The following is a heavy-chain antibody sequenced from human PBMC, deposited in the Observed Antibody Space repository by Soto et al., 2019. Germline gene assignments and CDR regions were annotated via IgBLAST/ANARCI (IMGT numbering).Heavy chain of an antibody. J-gene: IGHJ5*02. CDR2: INHNTNT. V-gene: IGHV4-34*01. D-gene: IGHD2-15*01. CDR3: ARGVRLFHGSFDP. CDR1: GGSFSDTY. Sequence: QVHLQQWGAGLLKPSETLSLTCAVYGGSFSDTYWNWFRQPPGQGLEWIGEINHNTNTIYNPSLTSRVTISVDTSQNHFSLKLTPVTAADTAVYYCARGVRLFHGSFDPWGQGTLVTVSS.